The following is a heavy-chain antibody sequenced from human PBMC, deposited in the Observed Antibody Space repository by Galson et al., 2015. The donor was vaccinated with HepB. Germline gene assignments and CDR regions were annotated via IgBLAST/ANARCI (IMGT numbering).Heavy chain of an antibody. CDR2: ISYDGNNR. J-gene: IGHJ4*02. CDR1: GLTFSSNA. CDR3: ARDHGSLGDYFDH. V-gene: IGHV3-30*04. D-gene: IGHD3-16*01. Sequence: SLRLSCAASGLTFSSNAMHWVRQAPGKGLEWVTVISYDGNNRYYADSVKGRFTISRDNSKNTLYLQMNSLRPEDTAVYYCARDHGSLGDYFDHWGQGTLVTVSS.